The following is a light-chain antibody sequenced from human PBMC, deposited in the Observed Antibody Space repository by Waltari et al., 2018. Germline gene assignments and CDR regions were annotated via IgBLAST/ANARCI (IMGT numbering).Light chain of an antibody. CDR1: QSVSIN. V-gene: IGKV3-15*01. CDR2: SAS. Sequence: EVVMTQSPATLSVSPGERATLSCRASQSVSINFSWYQQKPGQAPRLLMYSASIRAAGIPARFSGSGSGTEFTLTISSLQSEDIAVYYCQQHNDWPRTFGQGTKVEI. J-gene: IGKJ1*01. CDR3: QQHNDWPRT.